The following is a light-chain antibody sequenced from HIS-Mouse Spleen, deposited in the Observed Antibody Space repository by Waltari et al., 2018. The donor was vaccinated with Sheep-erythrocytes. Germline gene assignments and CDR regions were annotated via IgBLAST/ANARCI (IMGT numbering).Light chain of an antibody. Sequence: SYELTQPPSVSVSPGQTARITCSGDALPKQYAYWYQQKPGQAPVLVIYKDSERPSGSPERFSGSSSGTTVTLTISGVQAEDEADYYCQSADSSGIWVFGGGTKLTVL. J-gene: IGLJ3*02. CDR1: ALPKQY. CDR2: KDS. V-gene: IGLV3-25*03. CDR3: QSADSSGIWV.